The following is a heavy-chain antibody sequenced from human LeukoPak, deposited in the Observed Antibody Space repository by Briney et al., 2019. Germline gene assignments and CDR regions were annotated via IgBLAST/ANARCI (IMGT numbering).Heavy chain of an antibody. CDR2: IKQDGSDK. D-gene: IGHD3-22*01. V-gene: IGHV3-7*01. CDR1: GFTFSSFW. Sequence: GGSLRLSCAASGFTFSSFWMSWVRQAPGKGLEWVANIKQDGSDKYYVDSVKGRFTISRDNAKNSLYLQMNSLRAEDTAVYYCAREPYYYDSSGHDYWGRGTLVTVSS. J-gene: IGHJ4*02. CDR3: AREPYYYDSSGHDY.